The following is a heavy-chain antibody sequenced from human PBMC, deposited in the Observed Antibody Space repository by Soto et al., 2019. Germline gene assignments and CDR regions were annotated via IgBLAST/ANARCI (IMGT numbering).Heavy chain of an antibody. CDR2: ISGSGGST. V-gene: IGHV3-23*01. J-gene: IGHJ4*02. Sequence: GGSLRLSCAASGFTFSSYAMSWVRQAPGKGLEWVSAISGSGGSTYYADSVKGRFTISRDNSKNTLYLQMNSLRAEDTAVYYCAKEGTRWGSYRPSPFDYWGQGTLVTVSS. D-gene: IGHD3-16*02. CDR1: GFTFSSYA. CDR3: AKEGTRWGSYRPSPFDY.